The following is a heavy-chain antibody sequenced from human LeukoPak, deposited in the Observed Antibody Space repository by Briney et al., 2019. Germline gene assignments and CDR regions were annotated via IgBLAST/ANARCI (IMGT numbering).Heavy chain of an antibody. CDR1: GW. CDR3: ARDQPLTVSTWGYFYYYMDV. J-gene: IGHJ6*03. CDR2: INGLGTAT. D-gene: IGHD4-17*01. Sequence: HPGGSLRLSCAGSGWMHWVRQAPGKGLVWVSGINGLGTATYYADSVKGRFTISRDNAKNSLYLQMNSLRAEDTAVYFCARDQPLTVSTWGYFYYYMDVWGRGTTVTVSS. V-gene: IGHV3-74*01.